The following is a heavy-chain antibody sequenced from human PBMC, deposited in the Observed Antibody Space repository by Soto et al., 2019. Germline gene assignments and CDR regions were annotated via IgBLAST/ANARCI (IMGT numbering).Heavy chain of an antibody. Sequence: GASVKVSCKASGYTFTSYYMHWVRQAPGQRLEWMGKINPSGAGTSNAQKFQGRVTMTRDTSTSTVYMELSSLRSEDTAVYYCARAGGGGYDPDYYYYYYMDVWGKGTTVTVSS. CDR2: INPSGAGT. CDR3: ARAGGGGYDPDYYYYYYMDV. D-gene: IGHD5-12*01. J-gene: IGHJ6*03. CDR1: GYTFTSYY. V-gene: IGHV1-46*03.